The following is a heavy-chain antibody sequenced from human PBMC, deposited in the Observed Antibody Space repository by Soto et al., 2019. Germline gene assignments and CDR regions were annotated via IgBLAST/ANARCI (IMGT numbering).Heavy chain of an antibody. V-gene: IGHV4-34*01. J-gene: IGHJ4*02. CDR1: GGSFSDYY. Sequence: PSETLSLTCAVYGGSFSDYYWSWLRQPPGKGLEWIGEVSHGGSSNYNPSLKSRVTISADTSKSQFSLRLISVTAADTAVYYCASRGWVFDYWGQGTLVTVS. D-gene: IGHD3-10*01. CDR3: ASRGWVFDY. CDR2: VSHGGSS.